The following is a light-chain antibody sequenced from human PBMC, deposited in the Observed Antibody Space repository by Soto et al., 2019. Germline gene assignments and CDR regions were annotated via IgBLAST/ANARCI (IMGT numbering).Light chain of an antibody. J-gene: IGKJ1*01. CDR1: QSVNNF. CDR2: DAS. CDR3: QQYNNWRT. V-gene: IGKV3-11*01. Sequence: EILLAQSPATLSLSPGERATLSCRASQSVNNFLAWYQQKPGQAPRLLIYDASYRASGIPGRLSGSGSGTDFTLTISSMEPEDYAVYYCQQYNNWRTFGQGTKVDIK.